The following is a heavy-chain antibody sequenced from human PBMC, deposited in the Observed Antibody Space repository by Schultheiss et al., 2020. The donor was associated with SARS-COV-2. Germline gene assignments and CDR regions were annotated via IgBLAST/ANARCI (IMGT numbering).Heavy chain of an antibody. CDR2: ISGRADTT. CDR3: VKGYDFWSGYYTEWVFDY. CDR1: GFTFNDYA. V-gene: IGHV3-23*01. Sequence: GGSLRLSCAASGFTFNDYAMNWVRQAPGKGLEWVSVISGRADTTCYADSVKGRFTISRDNSKNTLYLQMSSLRAEDTAVYYCVKGYDFWSGYYTEWVFDYWGQGTLVTVSS. J-gene: IGHJ4*02. D-gene: IGHD3-3*01.